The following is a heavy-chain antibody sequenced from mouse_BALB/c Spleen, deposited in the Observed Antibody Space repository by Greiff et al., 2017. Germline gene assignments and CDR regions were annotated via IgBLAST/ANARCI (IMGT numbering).Heavy chain of an antibody. CDR2: IDPANGNT. CDR3: GRVEFCYDGDEFAY. V-gene: IGHV14-3*02. Sequence: VQLKESGAELVKPGASVKLSCTASGFNIKDTYMHWVKQRPEQGLEWIGRIDPANGNTKYDPKFQGKATITADTSSNTDYLQLSSLTSEDTAVYYCGRVEFCYDGDEFAYWGQGTLVTVSA. J-gene: IGHJ3*01. CDR1: GFNIKDTY. D-gene: IGHD2-3*01.